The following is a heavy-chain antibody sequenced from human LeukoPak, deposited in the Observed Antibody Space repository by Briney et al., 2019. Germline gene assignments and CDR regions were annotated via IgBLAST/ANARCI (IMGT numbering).Heavy chain of an antibody. V-gene: IGHV3-11*04. CDR3: ARDYQQLTSNYYYYYYMDV. CDR2: ISSSGSTI. D-gene: IGHD6-13*01. J-gene: IGHJ6*03. CDR1: GFTFSDYY. Sequence: GGSLRLSCAASGFTFSDYYMSWIRQAPGKGLEWVSYISSSGSTIYYADSVKGRFTISRDNAKNSLYLQMNSLRAEDTAVYYCARDYQQLTSNYYYYYYMDVWGKGTTVTVSS.